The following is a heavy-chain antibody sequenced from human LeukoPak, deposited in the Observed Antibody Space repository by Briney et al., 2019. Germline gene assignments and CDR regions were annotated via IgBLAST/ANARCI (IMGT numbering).Heavy chain of an antibody. V-gene: IGHV3-30*03. CDR2: ISYDGRNQ. CDR3: ARKASIRGGFH. CDR1: GFSFTTYG. J-gene: IGHJ4*02. D-gene: IGHD2-2*01. Sequence: GGSLRLSCAASGFSFTTYGMHWVRQAPLKGLEWLAAISYDGRNQNYADSVKGRFTIFRDSAKNSLYLQMNSLRAEDTAVYYCARKASIRGGFHWGQGTLVTVSS.